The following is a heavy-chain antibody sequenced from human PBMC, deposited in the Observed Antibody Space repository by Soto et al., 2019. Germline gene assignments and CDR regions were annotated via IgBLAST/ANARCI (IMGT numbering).Heavy chain of an antibody. J-gene: IGHJ6*02. CDR1: GFIFSDYY. CDR3: ARDLAWKRGKVGRYYYGMDV. Sequence: QVLLVESGGGLVKAGGSLRLSCAASGFIFSDYYMSWVRQTPGKGLEWVSYISTRRTYTNDADSVKGRFTISRDNTKNSLYLQMDSLRVEDTAVYYCARDLAWKRGKVGRYYYGMDVWGQGTTVTVSS. CDR2: ISTRRTYT. D-gene: IGHD1-1*01. V-gene: IGHV3-11*06.